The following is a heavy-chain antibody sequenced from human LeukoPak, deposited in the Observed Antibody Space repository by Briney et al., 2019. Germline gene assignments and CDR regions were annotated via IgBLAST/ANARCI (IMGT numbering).Heavy chain of an antibody. CDR2: ISSSSSYI. V-gene: IGHV3-21*01. J-gene: IGHJ4*02. Sequence: GGSLRLSCAASGFTFSSYSMNWVRQAPGKGLEWVSSISSSSSYIYYADSVKGRFTISRDNAKNSLYLQMNSLRAEDTAVYYCARDLGRARTSSYFDYWGQGTLVTVSS. D-gene: IGHD6-6*01. CDR3: ARDLGRARTSSYFDY. CDR1: GFTFSSYS.